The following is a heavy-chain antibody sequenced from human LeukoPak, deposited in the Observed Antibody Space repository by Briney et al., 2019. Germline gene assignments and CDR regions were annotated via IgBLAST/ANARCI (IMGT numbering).Heavy chain of an antibody. CDR1: GYTFTSYY. CDR3: ARGDTAMGVYY. V-gene: IGHV1-46*01. CDR2: INPSGGST. Sequence: ASVTVSCKASGYTFTSYYMHWLRQAPGQGLEWMGIINPSGGSTSYAQKFQGRVTMTRDTSTSTVYMELSSLRSEDTAVYYCARGDTAMGVYYWGQGTLVTVSS. D-gene: IGHD5-18*01. J-gene: IGHJ4*02.